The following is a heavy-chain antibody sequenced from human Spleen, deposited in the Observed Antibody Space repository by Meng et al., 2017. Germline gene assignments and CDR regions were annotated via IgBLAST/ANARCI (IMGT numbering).Heavy chain of an antibody. CDR3: ARDGDCSSTSCYLYYYYYGMDV. D-gene: IGHD2-2*01. CDR2: INPGGGST. V-gene: IGHV1-46*01. Sequence: ASVKVSCKASGYTFTSYYMHWVRQAPGQGLEWMGIINPGGGSTSYAQKFQGRVTMTRDTSTSTVYMELSSLRSEDTAVYYCARDGDCSSTSCYLYYYYYGMDVWGQGTTVTVSS. CDR1: GYTFTSYY. J-gene: IGHJ6*02.